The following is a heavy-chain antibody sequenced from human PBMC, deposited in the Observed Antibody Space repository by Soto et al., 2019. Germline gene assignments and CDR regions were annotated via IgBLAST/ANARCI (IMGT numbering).Heavy chain of an antibody. V-gene: IGHV1-18*01. CDR3: AREGVAPSSCYGIHA. D-gene: IGHD5-12*01. Sequence: DSLNVSCKASGYTFTIYVVSWVLQAPGQGLEWMGWISAYNGNTNYAQKLQGRVTMTTDTSTSTAYMELRSLRSDDTAVYYCAREGVAPSSCYGIHAWRQGRPGTGPS. J-gene: IGHJ6*02. CDR2: ISAYNGNT. CDR1: GYTFTIYV.